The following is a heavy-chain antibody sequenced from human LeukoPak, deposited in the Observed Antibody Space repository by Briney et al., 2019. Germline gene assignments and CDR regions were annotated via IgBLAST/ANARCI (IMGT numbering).Heavy chain of an antibody. J-gene: IGHJ4*02. CDR2: ISHDGMNK. CDR3: VRDRGGGNWLDY. Sequence: GGSLRLSCSASGFTFSKYDMHWVRQAPGKGLEWLAVISHDGMNKRYVDSVKGRFSVSRDNSKNTLYLQMNSLRAEDTAVYFCVRDRGGGNWLDYWGQGTLVTVSS. D-gene: IGHD1-20*01. V-gene: IGHV3-30*03. CDR1: GFTFSKYD.